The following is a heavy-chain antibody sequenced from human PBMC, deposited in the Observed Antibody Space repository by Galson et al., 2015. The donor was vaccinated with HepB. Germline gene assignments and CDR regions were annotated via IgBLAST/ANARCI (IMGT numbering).Heavy chain of an antibody. CDR1: GFTLSRYG. D-gene: IGHD4-17*01. J-gene: IGHJ4*02. CDR3: ARDLGYGDYHLGGT. CDR2: IWYDGNNK. V-gene: IGHV3-33*08. Sequence: SLRLSCAASGFTLSRYGMHWVRQAPGKGLEWVAVIWYDGNNKFYADSVKGRFIISRDNPKNTVFLQMNSLRVEDTAVYYCARDLGYGDYHLGGTWGQGTLVTVSS.